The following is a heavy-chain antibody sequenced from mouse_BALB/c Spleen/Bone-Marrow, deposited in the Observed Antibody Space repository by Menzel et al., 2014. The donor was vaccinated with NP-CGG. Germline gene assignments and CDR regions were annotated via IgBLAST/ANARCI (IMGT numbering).Heavy chain of an antibody. D-gene: IGHD2-3*01. CDR3: AKPEDGYAMDY. CDR1: GFSLTSNG. CDR2: IWGDGST. J-gene: IGHJ4*01. Sequence: QVQLKQSGPGLVAPSQSLSITCTVSGFSLTSNGVSWVRQPPGKGLEWLGVIWGDGSTKYHSALISRLSISKDNSKSRVFLKLNSLHTDDTATYYCAKPEDGYAMDYWGQGTSVTVPS. V-gene: IGHV2-3*01.